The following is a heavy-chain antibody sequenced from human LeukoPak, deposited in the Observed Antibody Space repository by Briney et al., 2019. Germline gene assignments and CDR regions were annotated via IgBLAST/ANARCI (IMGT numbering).Heavy chain of an antibody. V-gene: IGHV1-46*01. J-gene: IGHJ4*02. Sequence: ASVKASCKAYGYTFINNRMHWVRQAPGQGLEWVGLINPTGNTTLYAQKCQGRVTLTRAMSTSTDYMELSSPKSDDTAVYYCASLLTYSSGWFLYWGQGTLVTVSS. CDR1: GYTFINNR. CDR3: ASLLTYSSGWFLY. D-gene: IGHD6-19*01. CDR2: INPTGNTT.